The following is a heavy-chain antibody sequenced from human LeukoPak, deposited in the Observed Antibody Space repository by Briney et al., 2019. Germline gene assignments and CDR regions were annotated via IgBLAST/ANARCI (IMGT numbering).Heavy chain of an antibody. CDR2: IYYSGST. D-gene: IGHD3-10*01. Sequence: TPSETLSLTCSVSGGSISTYYWTWIRQPPGKGLEWIGYIYYSGSTNYNPSLKSRVTISVDTSKNQFSLNLSSVTATDTAVYYCARANYYGSGPETFDIWGQGTMVTVSS. V-gene: IGHV4-59*01. CDR1: GGSISTYY. CDR3: ARANYYGSGPETFDI. J-gene: IGHJ3*02.